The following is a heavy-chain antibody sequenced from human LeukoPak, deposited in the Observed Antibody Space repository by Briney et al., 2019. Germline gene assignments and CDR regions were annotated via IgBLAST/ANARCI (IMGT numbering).Heavy chain of an antibody. CDR1: GFTFDDYG. D-gene: IGHD3-10*01. CDR2: ISASGGGT. Sequence: GGSLRLSCAASGFTFDDYGMSWVRQAPGKGLEWVSAISASGGGTFYADSVKGRFTISRDNSKNTLYLQMNSMGAEDTAVYYCAKCLKWFGERNNYYYYMDVWGKGTTVTISS. CDR3: AKCLKWFGERNNYYYYMDV. J-gene: IGHJ6*03. V-gene: IGHV3-23*01.